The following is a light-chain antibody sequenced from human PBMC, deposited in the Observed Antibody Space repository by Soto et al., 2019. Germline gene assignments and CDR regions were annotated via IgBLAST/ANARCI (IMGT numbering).Light chain of an antibody. CDR2: DAS. V-gene: IGKV3-15*01. Sequence: EIVMTQSPATLSVSPGERATLSCRASQSVNSNLAWYRQKPGQAPGLLISDASTMATGVPARFSGSGSGTEFTLTISSLQSEDSGIYYCQQYNFWPPLTFGGGTKVEIK. CDR1: QSVNSN. CDR3: QQYNFWPPLT. J-gene: IGKJ4*01.